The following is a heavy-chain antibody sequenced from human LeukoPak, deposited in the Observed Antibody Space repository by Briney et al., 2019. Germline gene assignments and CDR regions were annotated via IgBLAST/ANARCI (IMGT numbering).Heavy chain of an antibody. CDR1: EFTFRSYA. D-gene: IGHD6-13*01. V-gene: IGHV3-23*01. CDR2: ISGSGGST. CDR3: AGPHIAAADDY. Sequence: GGSLGLSCEAPEFTFRSYALSWVGKPQGKGLEWVSAISGSGGSTYYADSVKGRFTISRDNSKNTLYLQMNSLRAEDTAVYYCAGPHIAAADDYWGQGTLVTVPS. J-gene: IGHJ4*02.